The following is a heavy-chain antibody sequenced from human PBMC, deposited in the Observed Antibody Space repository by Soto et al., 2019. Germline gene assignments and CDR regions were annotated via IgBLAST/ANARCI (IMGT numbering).Heavy chain of an antibody. Sequence: QVQLVQSGAEVKKPGSSVKVSCKASGGTFSSYAISWVRQAPGQGLEWMGGIIPIFGTANYAQKFQGRVTITANKSTGSAYMEQRSLSSGDTAVYYCAGGGSIVVVVAATMRCYGMDVWGQGTTVTVSS. V-gene: IGHV1-69*06. J-gene: IGHJ6*02. CDR2: IIPIFGTA. D-gene: IGHD2-15*01. CDR1: GGTFSSYA. CDR3: AGGGSIVVVVAATMRCYGMDV.